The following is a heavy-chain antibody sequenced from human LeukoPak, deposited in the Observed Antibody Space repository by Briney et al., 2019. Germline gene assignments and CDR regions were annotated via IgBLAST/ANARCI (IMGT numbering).Heavy chain of an antibody. Sequence: ASVKVSFKASGYTFTSYDINWVRQATGQGLEWMGWMNPNSGNTGYAQKFQGRVTMTMNTSISTAYMELSSLRSEDTAVYYCARRYSSSWYLNWGQGTLVTVSS. D-gene: IGHD6-13*01. CDR1: GYTFTSYD. CDR3: ARRYSSSWYLN. J-gene: IGHJ4*02. CDR2: MNPNSGNT. V-gene: IGHV1-8*01.